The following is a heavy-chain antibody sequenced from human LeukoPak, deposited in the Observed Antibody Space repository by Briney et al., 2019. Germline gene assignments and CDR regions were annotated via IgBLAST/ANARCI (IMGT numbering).Heavy chain of an antibody. Sequence: SETLSLTCTVSGGSISSYYWSWIRQPPGKGLEWIGYIYYSGSTNYNPSLKSRVTISVDTSKNQFSLKLSSVTAADTAVYYCARRAYYYDSSGYYHFYFDYWGQGTLVTVSS. CDR1: GGSISSYY. D-gene: IGHD3-22*01. V-gene: IGHV4-59*08. CDR3: ARRAYYYDSSGYYHFYFDY. CDR2: IYYSGST. J-gene: IGHJ4*02.